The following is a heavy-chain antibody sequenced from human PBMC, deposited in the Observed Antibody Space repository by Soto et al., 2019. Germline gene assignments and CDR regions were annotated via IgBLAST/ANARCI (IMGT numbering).Heavy chain of an antibody. CDR3: ARASQEDFWSGYPNLRWNYYYYYMDV. Sequence: ASVKVSCKASGYTFTSYGISWVRQAPGQGLEWMGWISAYNGNTNYAQKLQGRVTMTTDTSTSTAYMELRSLRSDDTAVYYCARASQEDFWSGYPNLRWNYYYYYMDVWGKGTTVTVSS. CDR1: GYTFTSYG. V-gene: IGHV1-18*01. D-gene: IGHD3-3*01. J-gene: IGHJ6*03. CDR2: ISAYNGNT.